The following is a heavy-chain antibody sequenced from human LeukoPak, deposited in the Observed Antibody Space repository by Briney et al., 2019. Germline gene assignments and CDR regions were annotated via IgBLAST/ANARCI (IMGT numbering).Heavy chain of an antibody. CDR1: GGSFSGYY. Sequence: TSETLSLTCAVYGGSFSGYYWSWIRQPPGKGLEWIGEINHSGSTNYNPSLKSRVTISVDTSKNQFSLKLSPVTAADTAVYYCARRLGSGRSGSYSVRGFDPWGQGTLVTVSS. V-gene: IGHV4-34*01. D-gene: IGHD3-10*01. CDR2: INHSGST. J-gene: IGHJ5*02. CDR3: ARRLGSGRSGSYSVRGFDP.